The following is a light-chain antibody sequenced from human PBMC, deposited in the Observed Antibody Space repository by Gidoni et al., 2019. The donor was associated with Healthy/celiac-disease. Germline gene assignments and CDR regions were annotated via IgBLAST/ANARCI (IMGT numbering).Light chain of an antibody. CDR3: QQFNSPIT. J-gene: IGKJ5*01. CDR2: DAS. Sequence: AIQLTQSPSSLSASVGDRVTITCRASPGISRALAWYQQKPGKAPKLLIYDASSLEIGVPSRFSGSGSGTDFTLTISSLQPEDFATYYCQQFNSPITFGQGTRLEIK. CDR1: PGISRA. V-gene: IGKV1-13*02.